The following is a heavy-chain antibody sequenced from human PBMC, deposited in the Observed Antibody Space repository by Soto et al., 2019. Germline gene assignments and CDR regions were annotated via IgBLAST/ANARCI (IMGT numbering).Heavy chain of an antibody. Sequence: QVQLQESGSGLVKPSQTLSLTCTVSGGSISSGGYYWSWIRQHPGKGLEWIGYIYYSGSTYYNPSLNIPVNRSKDMFTNQLSLMTGSETAEDTAVSDGALAPNYWGQGTLVTVSS. CDR3: ALAPNY. J-gene: IGHJ4*02. D-gene: IGHD3-3*02. CDR2: IYYSGST. V-gene: IGHV4-31*01. CDR1: GGSISSGGYY.